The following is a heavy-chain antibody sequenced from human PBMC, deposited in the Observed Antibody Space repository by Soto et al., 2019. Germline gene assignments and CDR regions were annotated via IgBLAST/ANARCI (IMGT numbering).Heavy chain of an antibody. Sequence: QVQLQESGPGLVKPSQTLSLTCTVSGASIRSGGYYWGWIRQHPGKGLEWIGFIYYIGTTYYNPSAKCPVTLSVAWSKNHFSLNLAYVTAAHTAVYYCARVLREVLSDRYCWYFNRWGRGTLVTVS. CDR3: ARVLREVLSDRYCWYFNR. V-gene: IGHV4-31*01. D-gene: IGHD3-16*02. CDR2: IYYIGTT. J-gene: IGHJ2*01. CDR1: GASIRSGGYY.